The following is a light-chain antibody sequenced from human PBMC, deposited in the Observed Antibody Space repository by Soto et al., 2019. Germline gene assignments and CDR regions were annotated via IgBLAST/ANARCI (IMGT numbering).Light chain of an antibody. CDR1: QGISNH. V-gene: IGKV1-27*01. J-gene: IGKJ1*01. CDR2: AAS. Sequence: DIQMTQSPSSLSASVGDRVTITCRASQGISNHLAWYQQKPGKVPKLLIYAASTLQSGVPSRFSGSGSGTDFPLTISSLQPEDVATYYCQKYDSAPWTFGQGTKVDIK. CDR3: QKYDSAPWT.